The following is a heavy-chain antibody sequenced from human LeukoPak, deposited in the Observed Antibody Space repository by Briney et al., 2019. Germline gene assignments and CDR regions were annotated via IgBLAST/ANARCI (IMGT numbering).Heavy chain of an antibody. Sequence: GASVKVSCKASGGTFSSYAISWVRQAPGQGLEWMGGIIPIFGTANYAQKFQGRVTITADESTSTAYMELSSLRSEDTAVYYCARGRDIVVVPAARIPTYNWFDPWGQGTLLTVSS. D-gene: IGHD2-2*01. J-gene: IGHJ5*02. CDR1: GGTFSSYA. V-gene: IGHV1-69*13. CDR2: IIPIFGTA. CDR3: ARGRDIVVVPAARIPTYNWFDP.